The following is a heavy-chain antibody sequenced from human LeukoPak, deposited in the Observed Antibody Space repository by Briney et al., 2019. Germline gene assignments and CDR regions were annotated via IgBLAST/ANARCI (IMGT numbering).Heavy chain of an antibody. Sequence: GGALRLSRVASGFTLSDYYISWIRQAPATGLEWVSYICDSGRTIYYADSVKARFTISRDNAKNSVYLQMNNLRAEDTAVYYCARDRLGDYDDSGYYDKWGQGTLVTVSS. CDR1: GFTLSDYY. CDR3: ARDRLGDYDDSGYYDK. V-gene: IGHV3-11*01. CDR2: ICDSGRTI. J-gene: IGHJ4*02. D-gene: IGHD3-22*01.